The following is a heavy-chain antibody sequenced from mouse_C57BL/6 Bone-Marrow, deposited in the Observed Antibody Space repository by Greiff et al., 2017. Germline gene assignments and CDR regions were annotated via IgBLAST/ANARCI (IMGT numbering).Heavy chain of an antibody. CDR2: IDPEIGDT. D-gene: IGHD2-3*01. J-gene: IGHJ2*01. CDR1: GFNIKDDY. Sequence: VQLQQPGAELVRPGASVKLSCTASGFNIKDDYIHWVKQRPEQGLEWIGWIDPEIGDTEYASKFQGQATITSDTSSNTAYLQLSSLTSEDTAVYYCSSFDGNYFDFWGQGTPLTVAS. V-gene: IGHV14-4*01. CDR3: SSFDGNYFDF.